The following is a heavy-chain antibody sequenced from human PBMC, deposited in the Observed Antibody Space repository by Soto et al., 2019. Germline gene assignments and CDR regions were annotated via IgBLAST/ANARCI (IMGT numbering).Heavy chain of an antibody. CDR2: ISYDGRNK. CDR3: AKDRAGYCSSTSCYLGYVDV. V-gene: IGHV3-30*18. D-gene: IGHD2-2*03. J-gene: IGHJ6*04. Sequence: QVQLVESGGGVVQPGRSLRLSCAASGFTFSSYGMHWVRQAPGKGLEWVAVISYDGRNKYYGDSVQGRFTISRENSKNMLYLQMNSLRAEDTAVYYCAKDRAGYCSSTSCYLGYVDVWGKGTTVTVSS. CDR1: GFTFSSYG.